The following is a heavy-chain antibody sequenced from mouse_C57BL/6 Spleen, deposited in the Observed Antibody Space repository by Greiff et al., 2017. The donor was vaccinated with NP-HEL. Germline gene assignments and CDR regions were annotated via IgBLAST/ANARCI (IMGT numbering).Heavy chain of an antibody. V-gene: IGHV3-6*01. Sequence: DVQLQESGPGLVQPSQSLSLTCSVTDYYIPSGYYWNWIRQFPGNNLEWMGYISYDGSNNYNLSLRNRISISRDTAKNQFFLKLNSGTTEDTATYYCARDDYRYYYAMDYWGQRTSVTVSS. J-gene: IGHJ4*01. CDR3: ARDDYRYYYAMDY. CDR1: DYYIPSGYY. CDR2: ISYDGSN. D-gene: IGHD2-4*01.